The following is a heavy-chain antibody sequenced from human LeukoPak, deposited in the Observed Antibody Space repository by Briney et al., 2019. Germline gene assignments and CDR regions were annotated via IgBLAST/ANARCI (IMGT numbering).Heavy chain of an antibody. CDR1: GYSFTSYW. CDR3: ARPKGSYDSSGYYLYYFDY. CDR2: IYPGDSDT. Sequence: HGESLKISCKGSGYSFTSYWIGWVRQMPGKGLEWMGIIYPGDSDTRYSPSFQDQVTISADKSISTAYLQWCSLKASDTAMYYCARPKGSYDSSGYYLYYFDYWGQGTLVTVSS. J-gene: IGHJ4*02. V-gene: IGHV5-51*01. D-gene: IGHD3-22*01.